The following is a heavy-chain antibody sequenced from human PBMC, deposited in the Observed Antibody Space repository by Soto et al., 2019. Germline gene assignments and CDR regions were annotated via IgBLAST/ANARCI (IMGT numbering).Heavy chain of an antibody. V-gene: IGHV1-3*01. CDR1: GYTFTSYA. D-gene: IGHD6-19*01. CDR3: ARDHSSGWGDY. J-gene: IGHJ4*02. CDR2: INAGNGNT. Sequence: QVQLVQSGAEVKKPGASVKVSCKASGYTFTSYAMHWVRQAPGQRLEWMGWINAGNGNTKYSQKFQGRVTITRDTSTSTAYMELSSLRSEDTAVYYCARDHSSGWGDYWGQGTLVTVSS.